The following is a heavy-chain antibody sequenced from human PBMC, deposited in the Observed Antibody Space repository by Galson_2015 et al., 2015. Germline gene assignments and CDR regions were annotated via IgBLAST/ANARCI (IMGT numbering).Heavy chain of an antibody. D-gene: IGHD6-13*01. CDR2: IYWDDDK. J-gene: IGHJ5*02. CDR3: ALTTLYSSNWYTNWFDP. CDR1: GFSLRTSGVG. V-gene: IGHV2-5*02. Sequence: PALVKPTQTLTLTCTFSGFSLRTSGVGVGWIRQPPGKALEWLALIYWDDDKRYSPSLKSRLTITKDTSKNQVVLTMTNMDPVDTATYYCALTTLYSSNWYTNWFDPWGQGTLVTVSP.